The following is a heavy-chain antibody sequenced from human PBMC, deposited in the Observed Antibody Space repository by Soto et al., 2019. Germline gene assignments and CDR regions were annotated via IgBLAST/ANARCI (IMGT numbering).Heavy chain of an antibody. Sequence: QVQLQESGPGLVKPSETLSLTCTVSGGSISSYYWSWIRQPPGKGLEWIGYIYYSGSTNYNPSLKSRVTISVDTSKNQFSLKLSSVTAADTAVYYCAGSGGRRNWFDPWGQGTLVTVSS. D-gene: IGHD2-15*01. CDR1: GGSISSYY. J-gene: IGHJ5*02. CDR3: AGSGGRRNWFDP. V-gene: IGHV4-59*01. CDR2: IYYSGST.